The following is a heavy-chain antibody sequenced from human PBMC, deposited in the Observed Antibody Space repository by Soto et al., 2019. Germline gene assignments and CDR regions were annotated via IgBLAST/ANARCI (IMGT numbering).Heavy chain of an antibody. V-gene: IGHV1-69*01. Sequence: QVQLVQSGAEVKKPGSSVKVSCKASGGTFSSYAISWVRQAPGQGLEWMGGIIPIFGTANYALKFQGRVTITADESTSTAYMELSSLRCEDTAVYYCARGYCSGGSCYSMTDYWGQGTLVTVSS. CDR1: GGTFSSYA. D-gene: IGHD2-15*01. CDR2: IIPIFGTA. J-gene: IGHJ4*02. CDR3: ARGYCSGGSCYSMTDY.